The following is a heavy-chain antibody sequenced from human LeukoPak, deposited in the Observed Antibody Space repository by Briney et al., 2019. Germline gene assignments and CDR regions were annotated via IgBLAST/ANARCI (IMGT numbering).Heavy chain of an antibody. CDR2: ITSNGGTT. V-gene: IGHV3-64*01. J-gene: IGHJ6*03. CDR3: ARVKQLVNYYYYYMDV. D-gene: IGHD6-6*01. CDR1: GFTFSIYP. Sequence: PGGSLRLSCAASGFTFSIYPMHWVRQAPGKGLEYVSAITSNGGTTYYANSVKGRFTISRDNSKNTLYLQMNSLRAEDTAVYYCARVKQLVNYYYYYMDVWGKGTTVTVSS.